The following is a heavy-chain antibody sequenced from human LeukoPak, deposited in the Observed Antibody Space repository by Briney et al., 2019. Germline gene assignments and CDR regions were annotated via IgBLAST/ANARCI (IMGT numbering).Heavy chain of an antibody. D-gene: IGHD3-16*01. J-gene: IGHJ6*02. CDR2: INPSGGST. CDR1: GYTFTNYY. Sequence: VSVKVSCKASGYTFTNYYMHWVRQAPGQGLEWMGIINPSGGSTSYAQKFQGRVTMTRDTSTSTVYMELSSLRSEDTAVYYCAREIGMGAFDYYYYGMDVWGQGTTVTVSS. V-gene: IGHV1-46*01. CDR3: AREIGMGAFDYYYYGMDV.